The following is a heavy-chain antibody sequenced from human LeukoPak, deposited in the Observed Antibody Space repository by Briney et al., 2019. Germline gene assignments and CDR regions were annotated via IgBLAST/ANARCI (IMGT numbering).Heavy chain of an antibody. CDR1: GFTFSSYA. Sequence: GGSLRLSCAASGFTFSSYAIHWVRQAPGKGLEYVSAIGSNGGSTYYANSVKGRFTISRDNSKNTLYLHMGSLRADDMAVYYCARAATNSDFWSGFFDYWGQGTLVTVSS. V-gene: IGHV3-64*01. J-gene: IGHJ4*02. CDR3: ARAATNSDFWSGFFDY. CDR2: IGSNGGST. D-gene: IGHD3-3*01.